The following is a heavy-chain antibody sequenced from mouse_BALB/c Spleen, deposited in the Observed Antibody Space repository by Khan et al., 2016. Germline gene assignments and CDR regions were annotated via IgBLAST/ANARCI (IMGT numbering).Heavy chain of an antibody. CDR2: INTNTGEP. CDR3: ARTGDDPYYAMDS. J-gene: IGHJ4*01. D-gene: IGHD2-2*01. Sequence: QIQLVQSGPELKKPGETVKISCKASEYTFTNYGMNWVKQAPGKGLKWMGWINTNTGEPTYAEEFKGRFAFSLDASASTAYLQLNNLKNEDSATYFFARTGDDPYYAMDSWGQRTSVTVSS. V-gene: IGHV9-3*02. CDR1: EYTFTNYG.